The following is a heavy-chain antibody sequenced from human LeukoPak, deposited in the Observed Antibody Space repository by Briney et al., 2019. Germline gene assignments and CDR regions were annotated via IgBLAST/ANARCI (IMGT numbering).Heavy chain of an antibody. CDR3: AAGGVYSLLDY. D-gene: IGHD2-21*01. J-gene: IGHJ4*02. Sequence: ASVKVSCKVSGDTLSELTMHWVRQAPGKGLEWMGGFDPGAGEILYAQQFQGRVTMTEDTSTDTAYMELTSLRSEDSGVYFCAAGGVYSLLDYWGQGTLVTVSS. V-gene: IGHV1-24*01. CDR2: FDPGAGEI. CDR1: GDTLSELT.